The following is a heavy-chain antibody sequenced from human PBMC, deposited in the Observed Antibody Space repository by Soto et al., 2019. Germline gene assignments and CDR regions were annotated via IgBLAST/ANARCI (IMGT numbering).Heavy chain of an antibody. CDR3: ASLTGEHDY. CDR1: GGSIRGGYS. J-gene: IGHJ4*02. CDR2: IYHSGGT. D-gene: IGHD7-27*01. V-gene: IGHV4-30-2*01. Sequence: PSETLSLTCAVSGGSIRGGYSWSWIRQPPGKGLEWIGYIYHSGGTYYNPSLKSRVTISVDTSKNQLSLILNSVTAADTAVYYCASLTGEHDYWGPRILVTVSS.